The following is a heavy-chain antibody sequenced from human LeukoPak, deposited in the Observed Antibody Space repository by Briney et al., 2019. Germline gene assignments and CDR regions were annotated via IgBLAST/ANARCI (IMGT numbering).Heavy chain of an antibody. J-gene: IGHJ4*02. Sequence: GGSPRLSCAASGFTFSSYGMHWVRQAPGKGLEWVALIWYDGSNKYYADSVKGRLTISRDNSKNTLYLQMNSLRAEDTAVYYCAKTRPLDSSSWSHGDYWGQGTLVTVSS. CDR2: IWYDGSNK. D-gene: IGHD6-13*01. CDR1: GFTFSSYG. CDR3: AKTRPLDSSSWSHGDY. V-gene: IGHV3-33*06.